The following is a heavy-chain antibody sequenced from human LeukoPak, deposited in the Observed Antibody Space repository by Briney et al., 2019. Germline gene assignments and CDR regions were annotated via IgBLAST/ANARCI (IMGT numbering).Heavy chain of an antibody. CDR3: ARVGAGGIRSIAAARLAFDY. D-gene: IGHD6-13*01. J-gene: IGHJ4*02. CDR2: ISPSGGST. CDR1: GYTFTSYY. V-gene: IGHV1-46*01. Sequence: ASVKVSCKASGYTFTSYYMHWVRQAPGQGLEWMGIISPSGGSTSYAQKFQGRVTMTRDTSTSTVYMELSSLRSEDTAVYYCARVGAGGIRSIAAARLAFDYWGQGTLVTVSS.